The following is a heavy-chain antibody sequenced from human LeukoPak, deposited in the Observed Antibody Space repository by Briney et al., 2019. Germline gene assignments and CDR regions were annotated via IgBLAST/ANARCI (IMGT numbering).Heavy chain of an antibody. CDR3: ARPTTVGSLFDY. CDR1: GFTFSDYW. Sequence: PGGSLRLSWAASGFTFSDYWMSWVRQAPGKGLEWVANVKQDGSEKFYVDSVKGRFTISRDNAKNSLYLQMNSLRVEDTAVSYCARPTTVGSLFDYWGQGTLVTVSS. V-gene: IGHV3-7*01. J-gene: IGHJ4*02. D-gene: IGHD4-17*01. CDR2: VKQDGSEK.